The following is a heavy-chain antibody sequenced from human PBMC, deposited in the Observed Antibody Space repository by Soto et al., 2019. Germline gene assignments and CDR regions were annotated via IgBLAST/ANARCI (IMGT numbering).Heavy chain of an antibody. V-gene: IGHV3-30-3*01. Sequence: QVQLVESGGGVVQPGRSLRLSCAASGFTFSSYTMHWVRQAPGKGLEWVAVISYDGIDTYYADSVKGRFTISRDNSKNTLNLQMNSLRAEDTAVYYCAREKGGIVVVTVVGAFDIWGQGTVVTVSS. CDR3: AREKGGIVVVTVVGAFDI. J-gene: IGHJ3*02. CDR1: GFTFSSYT. D-gene: IGHD2-21*02. CDR2: ISYDGIDT.